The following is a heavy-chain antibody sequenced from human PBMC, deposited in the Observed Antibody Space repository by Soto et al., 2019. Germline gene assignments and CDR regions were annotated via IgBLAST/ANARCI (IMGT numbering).Heavy chain of an antibody. V-gene: IGHV3-48*01. Sequence: PGGSLRLSCAASGFTFSSYSMNWVRQAPGKGLEWVSYISSSSSTIYYADSVKGRFTISRDNSKNTLYLQMNSLRAEDTAVYYCARGGNKQNDYWGQGTLVTVSS. D-gene: IGHD3-16*01. J-gene: IGHJ4*02. CDR2: ISSSSSTI. CDR1: GFTFSSYS. CDR3: ARGGNKQNDY.